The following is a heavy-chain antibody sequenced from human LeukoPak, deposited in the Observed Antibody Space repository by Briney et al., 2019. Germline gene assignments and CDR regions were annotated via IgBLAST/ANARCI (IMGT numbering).Heavy chain of an antibody. V-gene: IGHV4-39*07. J-gene: IGHJ4*02. CDR2: IYYSGST. Sequence: SQTLSLTCTVSGGSISSSSYYWGWIRQPPGTGLEWIGSIYYSGSTYYNPSLKSRVTISVDTSKNQFSLKLSSVTAADTAVYYCARGVVTAYSVDYWGQGTLVTVSS. D-gene: IGHD2-21*02. CDR3: ARGVVTAYSVDY. CDR1: GGSISSSSYY.